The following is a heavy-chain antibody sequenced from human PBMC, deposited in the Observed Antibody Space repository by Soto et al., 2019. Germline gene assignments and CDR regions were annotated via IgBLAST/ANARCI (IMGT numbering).Heavy chain of an antibody. J-gene: IGHJ6*02. CDR1: GFTFSSYA. D-gene: IGHD5-12*01. CDR2: ISGSGGST. Sequence: LRLSCSASGFTFSSYAMSWVRQAPGKGLEWVSAISGSGGSTYYADSVKGRFTISRDNSKNTLYLQMNSLRAEDTAVYYCAKRGFDYYGMDVWGQGTTVTVSS. V-gene: IGHV3-23*01. CDR3: AKRGFDYYGMDV.